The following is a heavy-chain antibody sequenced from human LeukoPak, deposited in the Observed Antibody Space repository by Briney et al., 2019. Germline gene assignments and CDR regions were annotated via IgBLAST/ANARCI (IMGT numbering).Heavy chain of an antibody. Sequence: SETLSLTCTVSGGSISRYYWSWIRQPPGKGLEWIGYMSYSGSTNYNPSLKSRVTISVDTSKNQFSLKLSSVTAAVTAVYYCARAVLRNWFDPWGQGTLVTVSS. D-gene: IGHD4/OR15-4a*01. CDR1: GGSISRYY. CDR3: ARAVLRNWFDP. J-gene: IGHJ5*02. V-gene: IGHV4-59*08. CDR2: MSYSGST.